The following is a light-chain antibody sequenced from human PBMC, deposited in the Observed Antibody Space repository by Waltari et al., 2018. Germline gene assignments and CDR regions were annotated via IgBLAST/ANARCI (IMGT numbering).Light chain of an antibody. CDR1: QRISSY. J-gene: IGKJ1*01. Sequence: DIQMTQSPSSLSASVGDRVTITCRASQRISSYLNWYQQKPGKAPKLLIYAASSLESGVPSRFNVNGIGTDFTLNINGLLAEDYAAYDCRQTYNNFRTFGQGTKVDVK. CDR3: RQTYNNFRT. V-gene: IGKV1-39*01. CDR2: AAS.